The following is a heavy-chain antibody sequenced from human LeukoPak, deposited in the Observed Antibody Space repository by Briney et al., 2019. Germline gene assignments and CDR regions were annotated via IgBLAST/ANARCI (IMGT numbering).Heavy chain of an antibody. J-gene: IGHJ3*02. CDR3: ARVEWFGELSPFDI. CDR2: IYYSGIT. D-gene: IGHD3-10*01. CDR1: GGSVSRGTYY. V-gene: IGHV4-61*01. Sequence: SETLSLTCTVSGGSVSRGTYYWSWIRQPPGEGLEWIGYIYYSGITNYNPSLKSRVTISVDTSKNQFSLKLSSVTAADTAVYYCARVEWFGELSPFDIWGQGTMVIVSS.